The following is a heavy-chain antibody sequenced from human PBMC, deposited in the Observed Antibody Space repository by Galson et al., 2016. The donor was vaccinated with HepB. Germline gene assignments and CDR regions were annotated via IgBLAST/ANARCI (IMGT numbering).Heavy chain of an antibody. CDR2: IKWNGGRP. J-gene: IGHJ6*02. Sequence: SLRLSCAASGFKFEDYGMSWVRQVPGQGLEWVAGIKWNGGRPGYGDSVMGRFPITRDNGKNSLYLHMCSLRAEDTALYYCARGGFDFWSGYEGHYGMDVWGQGTTVTVSS. D-gene: IGHD3-3*01. CDR3: ARGGFDFWSGYEGHYGMDV. V-gene: IGHV3-20*04. CDR1: GFKFEDYG.